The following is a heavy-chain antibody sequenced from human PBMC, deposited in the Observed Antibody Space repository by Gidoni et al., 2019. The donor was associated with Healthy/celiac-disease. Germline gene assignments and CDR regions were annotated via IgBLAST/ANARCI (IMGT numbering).Heavy chain of an antibody. J-gene: IGHJ4*02. CDR3: ARDNGFLEYPPAIWGGEDY. CDR2: IKQDGSEK. CDR1: GFTFSSDW. D-gene: IGHD3-3*01. V-gene: IGHV3-7*03. Sequence: EVQLVESGGGLVQPGGSLRLSCAASGFTFSSDWMSWVRQAPGKGLEWVANIKQDGSEKYYVDSVKGRFTISRDNAKNSLYLQMNSLRAEDTAVYYCARDNGFLEYPPAIWGGEDYWGQGTLVTVSS.